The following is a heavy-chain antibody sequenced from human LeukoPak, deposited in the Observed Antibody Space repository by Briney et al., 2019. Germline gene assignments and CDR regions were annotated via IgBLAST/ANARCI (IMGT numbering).Heavy chain of an antibody. Sequence: GGSLRLSCAASGFTFSSYWMSWVRQTPGKGLEWVANIKQDGSEKNYVDSVKGRFTISRDNAKNSLFLQMNSLRPEDTAVYYCARDSGRVNYWGQGTLVTVSS. D-gene: IGHD6-19*01. CDR2: IKQDGSEK. CDR3: ARDSGRVNY. CDR1: GFTFSSYW. V-gene: IGHV3-7*01. J-gene: IGHJ4*02.